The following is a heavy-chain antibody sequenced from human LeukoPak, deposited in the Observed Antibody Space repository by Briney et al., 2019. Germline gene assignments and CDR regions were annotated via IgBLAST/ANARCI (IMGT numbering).Heavy chain of an antibody. CDR2: IYYSGST. J-gene: IGHJ3*02. CDR1: GGSISSYH. V-gene: IGHV4-59*01. D-gene: IGHD4-23*01. CDR3: ARGLRWDDAFDI. Sequence: PSETLSLTCTVSGGSISSYHWSWIRQPPGKGLEWIGYIYYSGSTNYNPSLKSRVTISVDTSKNQFSLKLSSVTAADTAVYYCARGLRWDDAFDIWGQGTMVTVSS.